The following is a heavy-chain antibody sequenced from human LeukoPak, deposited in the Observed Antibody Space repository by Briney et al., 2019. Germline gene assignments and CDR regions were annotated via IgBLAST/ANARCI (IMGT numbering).Heavy chain of an antibody. V-gene: IGHV3-30*03. Sequence: PGGSLRLSCAVSGFTFSSYAVHWVRQAPGKGLEWVAVISFDGSNKYYADSVKGRFTISRDNSKNTLYLQMNSLRAEDTAVYYCARGGNTFDQWGQGTLVTVSS. CDR1: GFTFSSYA. CDR2: ISFDGSNK. CDR3: ARGGNTFDQ. D-gene: IGHD4-23*01. J-gene: IGHJ4*02.